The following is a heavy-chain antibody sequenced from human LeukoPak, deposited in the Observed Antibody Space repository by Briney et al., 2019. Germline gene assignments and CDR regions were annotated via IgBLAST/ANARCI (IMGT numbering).Heavy chain of an antibody. D-gene: IGHD3-22*01. CDR1: GFTFSSYE. V-gene: IGHV3-48*03. CDR3: ARAKRGFTMID. CDR2: ISSSDSTM. J-gene: IGHJ4*02. Sequence: AGSLRLSCAASGFTFSSYEMNWVRQAPGKGLEWVSYISSSDSTMYYADSVKGRFTISRDNAKNSLYLQMNSLRADDTAVYYCARAKRGFTMIDWGQGTLVTVSS.